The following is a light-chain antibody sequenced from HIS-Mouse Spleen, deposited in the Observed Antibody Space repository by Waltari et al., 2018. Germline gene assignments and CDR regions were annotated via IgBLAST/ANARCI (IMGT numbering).Light chain of an antibody. Sequence: QSALTQPPSASGSPGQSVTISCTGPSSDVGGYNYVSWYQQHPGKPPKLMIYEVSKRPSGVPDRFSGSKSGNTASLTVSGLQAEDEADYYCSSYAGSNNFVVFGGGTKLTVL. CDR3: SSYAGSNNFVV. CDR2: EVS. J-gene: IGLJ2*01. CDR1: SSDVGGYNY. V-gene: IGLV2-8*01.